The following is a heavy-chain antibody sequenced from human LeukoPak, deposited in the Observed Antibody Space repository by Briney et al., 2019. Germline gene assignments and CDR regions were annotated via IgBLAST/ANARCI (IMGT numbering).Heavy chain of an antibody. D-gene: IGHD2-15*01. CDR3: ARISNRYCSGGSCYFDY. V-gene: IGHV3-23*01. Sequence: GGSLRLSCAASGFTFSSYAMSWVRQAPGKGLEWVSAISGSGGSTYYADSVKGRFTISRDNFKNTLSLQMNSLRAEDTAVYYCARISNRYCSGGSCYFDYWGQGTLVTVSS. J-gene: IGHJ4*02. CDR1: GFTFSSYA. CDR2: ISGSGGST.